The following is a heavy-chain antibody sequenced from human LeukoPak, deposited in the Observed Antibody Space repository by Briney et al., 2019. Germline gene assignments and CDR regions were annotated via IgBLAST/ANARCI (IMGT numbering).Heavy chain of an antibody. D-gene: IGHD2-2*01. V-gene: IGHV1-69*13. J-gene: IGHJ3*02. CDR1: GYTFTSYY. CDR3: ARDPRVPAAYVGAFDI. Sequence: GASVKVSCKASGYTFTSYYMHWVRQAPGQGLEWMGGIIPIFGTANYAQKFQGRVTITADESTSTAYMELSSLRSEDTAVYYCARDPRVPAAYVGAFDIWGQGTMVTVSS. CDR2: IIPIFGTA.